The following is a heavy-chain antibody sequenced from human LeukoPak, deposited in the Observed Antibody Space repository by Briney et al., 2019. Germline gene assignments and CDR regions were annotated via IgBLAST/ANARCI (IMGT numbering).Heavy chain of an antibody. J-gene: IGHJ3*02. Sequence: PGGSLRLSCAASGFTFSSYGMPWVRQAPGKGLEWVSAISGSGGSTYYTDSVKGRFTISRDNSKNTLYLQMNSLRAEDTAVYYCAKGFSGRDRNDAFDIWGQGTMVTVSS. V-gene: IGHV3-23*01. CDR3: AKGFSGRDRNDAFDI. CDR2: ISGSGGST. CDR1: GFTFSSYG. D-gene: IGHD1-26*01.